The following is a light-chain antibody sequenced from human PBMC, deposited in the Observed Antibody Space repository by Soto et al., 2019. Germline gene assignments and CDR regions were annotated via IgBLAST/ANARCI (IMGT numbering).Light chain of an antibody. Sequence: EIVLTQSPGTLSLSPGERATLSCRASQSVSSINLAWYQQKPGQAPRLLIYGASSRATGISDRFSGSGSGTDFILTISRLEPEDFAVYYCQQFGSSQYTFGQGTKLEIK. CDR1: QSVSSIN. CDR3: QQFGSSQYT. V-gene: IGKV3-20*01. CDR2: GAS. J-gene: IGKJ2*01.